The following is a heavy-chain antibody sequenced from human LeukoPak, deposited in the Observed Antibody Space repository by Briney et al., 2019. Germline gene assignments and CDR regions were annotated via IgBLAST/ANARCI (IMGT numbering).Heavy chain of an antibody. D-gene: IGHD3-22*01. CDR2: IYYSGST. CDR3: ARAHYDSSGYRFDY. CDR1: GGSFSGYY. J-gene: IGHJ4*02. V-gene: IGHV4-34*01. Sequence: SETLSLTCAVYGGSFSGYYWSWIRQPPGKGLEWIGSIYYSGSTYHNPSLKSRVTISVDTSKNQFSLKLSSVTAADTAVYYCARAHYDSSGYRFDYWGQGTLVTVSS.